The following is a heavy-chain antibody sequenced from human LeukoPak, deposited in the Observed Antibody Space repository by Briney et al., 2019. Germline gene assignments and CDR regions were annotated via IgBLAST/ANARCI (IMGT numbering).Heavy chain of an antibody. CDR1: GFTFSSYA. CDR3: ARGPYYFDY. J-gene: IGHJ4*02. Sequence: PGGSLRLSCAASGFTFSSYAMHWVRQAPGKGLEWVAVISYDGSNKYYADSVKGRFTISRDNSKNTLYLQMNSLRAEDTAVYYCARGPYYFDYWGQGTLVTVSS. CDR2: ISYDGSNK. V-gene: IGHV3-30-3*01.